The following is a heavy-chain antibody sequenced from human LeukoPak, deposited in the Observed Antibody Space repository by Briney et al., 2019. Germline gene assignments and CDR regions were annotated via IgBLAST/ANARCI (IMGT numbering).Heavy chain of an antibody. Sequence: PGGSLRLSCAASGFTFSSYAMSWVRQAPGKGLEWVSVISGSGGSTYYADSVKGRFTISRDNSKNTLYLQMNSLRAEDTAVYYCAKLSGWYDYYHMDVWGQGTTVTVSS. CDR1: GFTFSSYA. CDR2: ISGSGGST. D-gene: IGHD6-19*01. V-gene: IGHV3-23*01. J-gene: IGHJ6*02. CDR3: AKLSGWYDYYHMDV.